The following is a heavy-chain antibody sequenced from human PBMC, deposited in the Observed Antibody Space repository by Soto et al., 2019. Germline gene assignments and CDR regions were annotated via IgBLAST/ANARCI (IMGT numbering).Heavy chain of an antibody. CDR2: IYYSGST. CDR3: AGYRGSLYGMDG. V-gene: IGHV4-59*01. D-gene: IGHD3-10*01. Sequence: SETLSITCTVSGGTISSYYWSWIRQPPGKGLEWIGYIYYSGSTNYNPSLKSRVTISVDTSKNQFSLKLSSVTAADTAVYYCAGYRGSLYGMDGWGQGTTVTVSS. CDR1: GGTISSYY. J-gene: IGHJ6*02.